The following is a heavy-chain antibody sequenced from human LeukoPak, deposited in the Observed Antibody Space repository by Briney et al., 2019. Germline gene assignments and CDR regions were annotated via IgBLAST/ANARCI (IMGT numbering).Heavy chain of an antibody. CDR2: ISGSGGST. CDR3: AKDRRSGSYFDY. Sequence: PGGSMRLSCAASGFTFSSYAMSWVRQAPGKGLEWVSAISGSGGSTYYADSVKGRFTISRDNSKNTLYQQMNSLRAEDTAVYYCAKDRRSGSYFDYWGQGTLVTVSS. CDR1: GFTFSSYA. V-gene: IGHV3-23*01. D-gene: IGHD1-26*01. J-gene: IGHJ4*02.